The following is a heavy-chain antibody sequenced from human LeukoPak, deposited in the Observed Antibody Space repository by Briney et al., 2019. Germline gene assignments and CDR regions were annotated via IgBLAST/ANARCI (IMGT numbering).Heavy chain of an antibody. Sequence: GGSLRLSCAVSGFTVSRNYMSWVRQAPGKGLEWVSFIYSGGTTYYADSVKGRFTISSDNSKNTLYLQMNSLRAEDTAVYYCTRRGYGDYAPFDYWGQGTLVTVSS. J-gene: IGHJ4*02. CDR3: TRRGYGDYAPFDY. V-gene: IGHV3-66*04. D-gene: IGHD4-17*01. CDR2: IYSGGTT. CDR1: GFTVSRNY.